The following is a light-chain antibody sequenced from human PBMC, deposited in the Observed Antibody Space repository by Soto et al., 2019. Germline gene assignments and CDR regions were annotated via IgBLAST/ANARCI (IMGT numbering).Light chain of an antibody. CDR2: TNN. J-gene: IGLJ1*01. CDR3: AAWDDSLNGYV. Sequence: QSVLTQSPSASGTPGQRVTISCSGSSSNIGSNSVNWYQHLPGTAPKLLIYTNNQRPSGVPDRFSGSKSGTSASLVISGLQSEDEADFYCAAWDDSLNGYVFGTGTKVTVL. V-gene: IGLV1-44*01. CDR1: SSNIGSNS.